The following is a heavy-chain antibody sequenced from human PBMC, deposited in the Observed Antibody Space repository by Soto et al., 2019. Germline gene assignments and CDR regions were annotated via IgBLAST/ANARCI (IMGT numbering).Heavy chain of an antibody. D-gene: IGHD3-9*01. V-gene: IGHV3-21*01. CDR2: MSSSSISI. CDR1: GFTFRRYD. CDR3: ARLYDVLTNGMDV. Sequence: EVQLEESGGGLVKPGGSLRLSCSASGFTFRRYDMNWVRQAPGKGLEWVSSMSSSSISIHYGDSVKGRFTISRDNARNVLYLQRSSPRAEDTAVYFCARLYDVLTNGMDVWGQGTTVTV. J-gene: IGHJ6*02.